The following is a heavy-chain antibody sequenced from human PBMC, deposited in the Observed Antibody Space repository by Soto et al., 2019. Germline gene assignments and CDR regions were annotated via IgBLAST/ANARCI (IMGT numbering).Heavy chain of an antibody. Sequence: QVQLVQSGTEVKEPGSSVKVSCKASGGTFGSYSISWVRQAPGQGLEWMGGIIGIFGTANYAQKFQGRVTITADKSTSTAYMELSSLRSEDTAVYYCARQQGTAAANDYWGQGTLVNVSS. CDR1: GGTFGSYS. V-gene: IGHV1-69*06. CDR2: IIGIFGTA. CDR3: ARQQGTAAANDY. J-gene: IGHJ4*02. D-gene: IGHD6-13*01.